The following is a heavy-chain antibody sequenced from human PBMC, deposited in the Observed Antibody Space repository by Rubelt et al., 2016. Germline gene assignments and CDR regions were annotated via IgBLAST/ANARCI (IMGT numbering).Heavy chain of an antibody. V-gene: IGHV3-53*01. CDR3: AREGVGTFDY. D-gene: IGHD1-1*01. Sequence: SWVRQAPGKGLEWVSVIYSGGSTYYADSVKGRFTISRDNSKNTLYLQMNSLRAEDTAVYYCAREGVGTFDYWGQGTLVTVSS. CDR2: IYSGGST. J-gene: IGHJ4*02.